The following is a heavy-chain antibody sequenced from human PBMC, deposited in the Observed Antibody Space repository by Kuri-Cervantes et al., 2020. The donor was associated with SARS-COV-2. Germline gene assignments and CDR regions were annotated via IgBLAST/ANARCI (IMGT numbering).Heavy chain of an antibody. CDR3: ATGSSY. V-gene: IGHV3-9*01. CDR2: ISWNSGSI. Sequence: SLKISCAASGFTFDDYAMHWVRQAPGKGLEWVSGISWNSGSIGYADSVKGRFTISRDNAKNSLYLQMNSLRAEDTAVYYCATGSSYWGQGTLVTVSS. CDR1: GFTFDDYA. D-gene: IGHD1-14*01. J-gene: IGHJ4*02.